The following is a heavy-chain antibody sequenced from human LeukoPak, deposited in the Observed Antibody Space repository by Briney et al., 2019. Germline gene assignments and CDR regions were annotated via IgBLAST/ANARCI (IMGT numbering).Heavy chain of an antibody. D-gene: IGHD6-19*01. CDR3: ARGLGFSSGWYQDHDGFDM. Sequence: PSETLSLTCTVSGASISSYYCSWIRQPPGKGLEWIGHLYQNGSANYNPSLKSRVTMSVDTSKNQFSLRLTSVTAADTAVYYCARGLGFSSGWYQDHDGFDMWGQGTMVTVSS. J-gene: IGHJ3*02. V-gene: IGHV4-59*01. CDR1: GASISSYY. CDR2: LYQNGSA.